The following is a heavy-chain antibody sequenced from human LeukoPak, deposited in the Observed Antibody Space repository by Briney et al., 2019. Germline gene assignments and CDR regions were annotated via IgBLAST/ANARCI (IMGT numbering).Heavy chain of an antibody. Sequence: TSETLSLTCTVSGGSISSYYWSWIRQPPGKGLEWIGYIYYSGSTNYNPSLKSRVTISVDTSKNQFSLKLSSVTAADTAVYYCASQKTTSRFDPWGQGTLVTVSS. CDR3: ASQKTTSRFDP. CDR1: GGSISSYY. V-gene: IGHV4-59*08. CDR2: IYYSGST. D-gene: IGHD1-7*01. J-gene: IGHJ5*02.